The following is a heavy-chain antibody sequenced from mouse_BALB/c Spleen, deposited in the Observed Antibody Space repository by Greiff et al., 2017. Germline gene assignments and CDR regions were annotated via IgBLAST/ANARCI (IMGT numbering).Heavy chain of an antibody. CDR3: ARDYYGSSWFAY. D-gene: IGHD1-1*01. CDR1: GFTFTGYY. V-gene: IGHV7-3*02. CDR2: IRNKANGYTT. Sequence: EVKLEESGGGLVQPGGSLRLSCATSGFTFTGYYMSWVRQPPGKALEWLGFIRNKANGYTTEYSASVKGRFTISRDNSQSILYLQMHTLRAEDSATYYCARDYYGSSWFAYWGQGTLVTVSA. J-gene: IGHJ3*01.